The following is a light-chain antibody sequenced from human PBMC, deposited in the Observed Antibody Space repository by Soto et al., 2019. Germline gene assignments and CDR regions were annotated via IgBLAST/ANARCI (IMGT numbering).Light chain of an antibody. Sequence: QSVLTQPPSASGTPGQRVTMSCSGSSSNIGSNTVNWYQQLPGTAPKLLIYSINPRPSGVPDRFSGSKSGTSASLAISGLQSGDEADYYCAAWDDSLNGQVFGTGTKVTVL. CDR1: SSNIGSNT. V-gene: IGLV1-44*01. J-gene: IGLJ1*01. CDR2: SIN. CDR3: AAWDDSLNGQV.